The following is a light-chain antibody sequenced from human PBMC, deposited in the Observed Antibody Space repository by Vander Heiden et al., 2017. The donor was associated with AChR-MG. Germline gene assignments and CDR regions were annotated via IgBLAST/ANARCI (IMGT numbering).Light chain of an antibody. CDR2: SNN. CDR1: SANSGSNT. J-gene: IGLJ3*02. V-gene: IGLV1-44*01. Sequence: QSVLTQPPSASGTPGQRVTISCSGSSANSGSNTVNWYQQLPGTAPKLLIYSNNQRPSGVPDRCSGSKSGTSASLAISGLQSEDEADYYCAAWDDSLNGSWVFGGGTKLTVL. CDR3: AAWDDSLNGSWV.